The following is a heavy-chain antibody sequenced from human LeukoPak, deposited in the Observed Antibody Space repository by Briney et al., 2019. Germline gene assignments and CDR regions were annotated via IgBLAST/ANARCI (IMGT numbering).Heavy chain of an antibody. Sequence: GGSLRLSCAASRFSFSSYWMSWVRQAPGKGLEWVANIKQDGSEKYYVDSVKGRFTISRDNAKNSLYLQMSSLRVEDTAVYYCARWIHDSAAWRLDYWGRGALVTVSS. CDR3: ARWIHDSAAWRLDY. J-gene: IGHJ4*02. D-gene: IGHD3-22*01. CDR1: RFSFSSYW. CDR2: IKQDGSEK. V-gene: IGHV3-7*04.